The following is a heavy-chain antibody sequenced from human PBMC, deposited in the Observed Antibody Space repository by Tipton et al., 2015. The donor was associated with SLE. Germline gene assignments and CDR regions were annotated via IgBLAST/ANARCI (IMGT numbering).Heavy chain of an antibody. CDR2: IYHSGST. V-gene: IGHV4-38-2*01. J-gene: IGHJ3*02. Sequence: TLSLTCAVYGGSVSGHYWSWIRQPPGKGLEWIGSIYHSGSTYYNPSLKSRVTISVDTSKNQFSLKLSSVTAADTAVYYCASRVSGQVHDAFDIWGQGTMVTVSS. CDR3: ASRVSGQVHDAFDI. CDR1: GGSVSGHY. D-gene: IGHD1-1*01.